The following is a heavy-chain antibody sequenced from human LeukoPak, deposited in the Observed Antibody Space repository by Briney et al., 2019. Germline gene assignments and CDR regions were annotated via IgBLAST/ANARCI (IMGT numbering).Heavy chain of an antibody. CDR2: INTFGTTA. CDR3: VRDNAYKFDY. Sequence: GGSLRLSCAVSGFTFSSYWMNWVRQVPGKGLVWVSHINTFGTTASYADSVKGRFTISRDNANNTLYLQMNSLRVEDTAVYYCVRDNAYKFDYWGQGTLVTVSS. J-gene: IGHJ4*02. D-gene: IGHD5-24*01. V-gene: IGHV3-74*01. CDR1: GFTFSSYW.